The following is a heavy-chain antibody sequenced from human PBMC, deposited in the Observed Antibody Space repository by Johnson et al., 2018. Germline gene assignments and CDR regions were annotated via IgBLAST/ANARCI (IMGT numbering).Heavy chain of an antibody. J-gene: IGHJ6*03. Sequence: QVQLQESGPGLVKPSETLSLTCTVSGGSISPFYWSWIRQPPGKGLEWIGYIFYSGSTNYNPSLKSRVTVSVDTSEKQFSLELSSVTAADPAVYSCARGALDYRTSFGYYYYMDGWGKGTTVTVSS. CDR3: ARGALDYRTSFGYYYYMDG. CDR2: IFYSGST. D-gene: IGHD6-6*01. V-gene: IGHV4-59*01. CDR1: GGSISPFY.